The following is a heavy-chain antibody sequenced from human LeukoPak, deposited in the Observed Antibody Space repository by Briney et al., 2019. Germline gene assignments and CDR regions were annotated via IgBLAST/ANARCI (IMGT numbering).Heavy chain of an antibody. CDR2: INRNRGGT. CDR1: GYTFTGYY. Sequence: GASVKVSCKASGYTFTGYYMHWVRQAPGQGLEWMGWINRNRGGTNYAQKFQGRVTMTRDTSISTAYLELSRLRSDDTAVYYCARDGEAARPGGYYYYYYMDVWGKGTTVTVSS. CDR3: ARDGEAARPGGYYYYYYMDV. D-gene: IGHD6-6*01. J-gene: IGHJ6*03. V-gene: IGHV1-2*02.